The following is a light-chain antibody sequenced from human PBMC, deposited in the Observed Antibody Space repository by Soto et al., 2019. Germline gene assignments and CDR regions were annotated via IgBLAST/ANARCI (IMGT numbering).Light chain of an antibody. CDR1: SSGVGSYDL. CDR3: CSYAGDTTLV. Sequence: QSALTQPASVSGSPGQSITISCTGTSSGVGSYDLVSWYQQHPGKAPKLMIYEGSKRPSGVSNRFSGSKSGNTASLTISGLQAEDEANYYCCSYAGDTTLVFGGGTKLTVL. J-gene: IGLJ2*01. V-gene: IGLV2-23*01. CDR2: EGS.